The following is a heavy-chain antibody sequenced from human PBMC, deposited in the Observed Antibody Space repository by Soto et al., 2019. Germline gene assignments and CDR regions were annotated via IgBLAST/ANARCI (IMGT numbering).Heavy chain of an antibody. CDR2: IYHSGST. CDR3: ASDGAGACGLGWFDP. J-gene: IGHJ5*02. D-gene: IGHD2-21*01. Sequence: QVQLQESGPRLVKPSQTLSLTCTVSGDSISRGGYYWNWLRQHPRKGLEWIGYIYHSGSTIYNPSLKSRVTISVDTSKNRLSLELSNVTAADTAIYYCASDGAGACGLGWFDPWGQGILVTVSS. V-gene: IGHV4-31*03. CDR1: GDSISRGGYY.